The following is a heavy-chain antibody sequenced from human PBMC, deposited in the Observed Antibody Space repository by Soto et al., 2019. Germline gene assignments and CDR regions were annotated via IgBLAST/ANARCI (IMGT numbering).Heavy chain of an antibody. CDR3: ARIRSAKGYYDILTGYYNYYYGMDV. D-gene: IGHD3-9*01. Sequence: SGPTLVNPTQTLTLTCTFSGFSLSTSGMCVSWIRQPPGKALEWLALIDWDDDKYYSTSLKTRLTISKDTSKNQVVLTMTNMDPVDTATYYCARIRSAKGYYDILTGYYNYYYGMDVWGQGTTVTVSS. CDR1: GFSLSTSGMC. J-gene: IGHJ6*02. CDR2: IDWDDDK. V-gene: IGHV2-70*01.